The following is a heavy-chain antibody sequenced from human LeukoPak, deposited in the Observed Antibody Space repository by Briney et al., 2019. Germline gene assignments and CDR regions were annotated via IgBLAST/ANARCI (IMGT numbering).Heavy chain of an antibody. J-gene: IGHJ4*02. CDR2: ISAYNGNT. CDR1: GYTFTSYG. Sequence: HRASVKVSCKASGYTFTSYGISWVRQAPGQGLEWMGWISAYNGNTNYAQKLQGRVTMTTDTSTSTAYMELRSLRSDDTAVYYCARNSGYSSSWPLDYWGQGTLVTVSS. CDR3: ARNSGYSSSWPLDY. D-gene: IGHD6-13*01. V-gene: IGHV1-18*01.